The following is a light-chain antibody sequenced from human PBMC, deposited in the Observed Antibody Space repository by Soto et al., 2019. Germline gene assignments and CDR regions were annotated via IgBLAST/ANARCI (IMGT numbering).Light chain of an antibody. V-gene: IGKV3-20*01. Sequence: EIVLTQSPVTLSLSPGERATLSCRASESVNSAYLAWYQHRPAQAPRLLIYGASSRATGVPDRFSGSGSGTESTLTITRLEPADFALYYCQQYGYSPWTFGLGTKVEIK. CDR3: QQYGYSPWT. CDR1: ESVNSAY. CDR2: GAS. J-gene: IGKJ1*01.